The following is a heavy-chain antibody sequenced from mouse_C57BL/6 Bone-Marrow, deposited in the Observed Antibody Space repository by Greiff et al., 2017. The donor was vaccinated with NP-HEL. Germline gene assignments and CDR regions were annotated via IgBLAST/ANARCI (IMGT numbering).Heavy chain of an antibody. J-gene: IGHJ4*01. V-gene: IGHV5-12*01. CDR3: ERHGGYAMDY. Sequence: EVKLVESGGGLVQPGGSLKLSCAASGFTFSDYYMYWVRQTPEKRLEWVAYISNGGGSTYYPDTVKGRFTISRDNAKNTLYLQMSRLKSEDTAMYYCERHGGYAMDYWGQGTSVTVSS. CDR1: GFTFSDYY. CDR2: ISNGGGST.